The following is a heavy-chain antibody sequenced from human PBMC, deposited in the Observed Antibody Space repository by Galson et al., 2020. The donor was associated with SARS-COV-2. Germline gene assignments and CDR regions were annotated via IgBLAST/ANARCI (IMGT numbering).Heavy chain of an antibody. V-gene: IGHV2-5*02. CDR2: IYWDDDK. D-gene: IGHD3-10*01. J-gene: IGHJ4*02. CDR1: GFSLSTSGVG. CDR3: AHSGRHPDLLSILFGDFDY. Sequence: SGPTLVKPTQTLTLTCTFSGFSLSTSGVGVGWIRQPPGKALEWLALIYWDDDKRYSPSLKSRLTITKDTSKNQVVLTMTNMDPVDTSTYYCAHSGRHPDLLSILFGDFDYWGQGTLVTVSA.